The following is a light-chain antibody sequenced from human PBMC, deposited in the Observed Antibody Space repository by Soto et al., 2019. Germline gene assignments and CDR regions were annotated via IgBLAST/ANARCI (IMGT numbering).Light chain of an antibody. V-gene: IGLV1-40*01. Sequence: QSVLTQPPSVSGAPGQRVTISCTGCSSNIGAGCEVHWYQHLPGKAPKLLIYGNTNRPSGVPDRFSGSKSGTSASLAITGLQAEDEADYYCKSYYSSLSASYVFGGGTKVTV. CDR1: SSNIGAGCE. CDR2: GNT. J-gene: IGLJ1*01. CDR3: KSYYSSLSASYV.